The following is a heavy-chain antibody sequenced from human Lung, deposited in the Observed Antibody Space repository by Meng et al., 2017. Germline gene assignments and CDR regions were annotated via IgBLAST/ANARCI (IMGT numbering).Heavy chain of an antibody. V-gene: IGHV3-9*03. CDR1: GFTFDDYA. CDR3: AKDYGQWLLDAFDI. D-gene: IGHD6-19*01. J-gene: IGHJ3*02. Sequence: SLKISCVASGFTFDDYAMHWVRQAPGKGLEWVSGISWNSGSIGYADSVKGRFTISRDNAKNSLYLQMNSLRAEDMALYYCAKDYGQWLLDAFDIWGQGTMVTVSS. CDR2: ISWNSGSI.